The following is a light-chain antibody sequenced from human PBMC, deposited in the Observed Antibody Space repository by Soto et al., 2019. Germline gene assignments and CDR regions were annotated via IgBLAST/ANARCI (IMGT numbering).Light chain of an antibody. V-gene: IGLV2-14*01. CDR3: SSYTSSSTGV. CDR2: EVS. CDR1: SSDVGGYNY. J-gene: IGLJ3*02. Sequence: QSALTQPASVSRSPGQSITISCTGTSSDVGGYNYVSWYQQHPGKAPKLMIYEVSNRPSGVSNRFSGSKSGNTASLTISGLQAEDEADYYCSSYTSSSTGVFGGGTQLTVL.